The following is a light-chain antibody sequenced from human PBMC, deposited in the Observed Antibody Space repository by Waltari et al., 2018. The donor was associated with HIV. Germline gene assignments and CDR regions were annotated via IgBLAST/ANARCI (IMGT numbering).Light chain of an antibody. CDR2: KND. V-gene: IGLV1-47*01. CDR1: SSNIGSNY. CDR3: VAWDDSLSGLL. Sequence: QSVLTQPPSASGTPGQRVTISCSGSSSNIGSNYVSWFQQLPGTIPRLLIYKNDQRPSGVPDRFSGSKSGTSASLAISGLRSEDEADYSCVAWDDSLSGLLFGGGTKLTVL. J-gene: IGLJ3*02.